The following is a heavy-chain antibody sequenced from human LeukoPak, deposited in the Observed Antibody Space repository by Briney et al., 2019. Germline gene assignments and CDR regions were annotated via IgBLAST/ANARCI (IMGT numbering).Heavy chain of an antibody. CDR1: GFTFSSYN. D-gene: IGHD1-14*01. CDR2: TSSSSSYI. Sequence: GGPLRLSCAASGFTFSSYNMNWVRQAPGKGLEWVSSTSSSSSYIYYADSVKGRFTISRDNAKNSLYLQMNSLRAEDTAVYYCARDRAPEAFDIWGQGAMVTVAS. J-gene: IGHJ3*02. CDR3: ARDRAPEAFDI. V-gene: IGHV3-21*01.